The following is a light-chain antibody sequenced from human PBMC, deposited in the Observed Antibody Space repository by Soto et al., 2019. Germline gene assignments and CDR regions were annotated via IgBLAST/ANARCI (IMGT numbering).Light chain of an antibody. CDR1: SSDVGTYDF. Sequence: SGLTQPRSVSGSPGQSVTISCTGTSSDVGTYDFVSWYQQHPGKAPRLMIFDVSERPSGVPDRFSGSKSGNTASLTISGLQAEDEADYYCCLYAVTFYVFGTGTKVTVL. CDR3: CLYAVTFYV. V-gene: IGLV2-11*01. J-gene: IGLJ1*01. CDR2: DVS.